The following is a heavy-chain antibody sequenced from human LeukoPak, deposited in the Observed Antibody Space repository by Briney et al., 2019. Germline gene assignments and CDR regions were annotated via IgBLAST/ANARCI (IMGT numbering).Heavy chain of an antibody. D-gene: IGHD6-13*01. CDR2: INPNSGGT. Sequence: ASVKVSCKASGYTFTRYGISWVRQAPGQGLEWMGWINPNSGGTNYAQKFQGRVTMTRDTSISTAYMELSSLTSADTAVYYCARDKTNTWYGAVDYWGHGTLVTVSS. CDR3: ARDKTNTWYGAVDY. CDR1: GYTFTRYG. V-gene: IGHV1-2*02. J-gene: IGHJ4*01.